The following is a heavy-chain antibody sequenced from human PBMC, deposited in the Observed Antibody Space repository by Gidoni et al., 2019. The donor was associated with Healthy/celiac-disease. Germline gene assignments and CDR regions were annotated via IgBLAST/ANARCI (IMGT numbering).Heavy chain of an antibody. CDR1: GVTFRSYA. CDR2: ISGSGGST. J-gene: IGHJ4*02. V-gene: IGHV3-23*01. Sequence: EVQRWECGGGLGQPGGALRRACAAAGVTFRSYAMSWVRQAPGEGLEWVSAISGSGGSTYSADSVKGRFTISSANSKNTLYLQMNSLRAEDTAVYYCARTGDGDYEAVYFDYWGQGTLVTVSS. D-gene: IGHD4-17*01. CDR3: ARTGDGDYEAVYFDY.